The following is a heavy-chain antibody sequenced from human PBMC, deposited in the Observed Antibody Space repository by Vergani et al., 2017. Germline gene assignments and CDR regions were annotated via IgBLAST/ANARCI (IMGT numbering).Heavy chain of an antibody. J-gene: IGHJ5*02. D-gene: IGHD3-16*01. V-gene: IGHV4-61*02. CDR3: ARDDKVIGGGNNWFDP. CDR2: MYTSGHT. Sequence: QVQLQESGPGLLKPSQTLSLTCTVSGASVSRGTYYWTWIRQPAGKKLEWIVRMYTSGHTIYNPSLESRVTMSVDTSKNQFSLQLGSVTAADTAVDYCARDDKVIGGGNNWFDPWGQGTLVIVSS. CDR1: GASVSRGTYY.